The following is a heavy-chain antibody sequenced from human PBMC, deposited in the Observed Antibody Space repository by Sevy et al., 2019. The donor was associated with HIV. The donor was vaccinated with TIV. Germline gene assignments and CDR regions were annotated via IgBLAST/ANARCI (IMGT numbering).Heavy chain of an antibody. Sequence: GGSLRLYCAASGFPFNDHAMHWVRQVPGKGLEWVSGISWDSRNIGYADSVKGRFTFSRDNARHFQYLEVNSMRPEDTAFYYCAKDINRGCDGVNCYSYYYYFYGLDVWGQGTTVTVSS. CDR2: ISWDSRNI. D-gene: IGHD2-21*01. CDR1: GFPFNDHA. J-gene: IGHJ6*02. CDR3: AKDINRGCDGVNCYSYYYYFYGLDV. V-gene: IGHV3-9*01.